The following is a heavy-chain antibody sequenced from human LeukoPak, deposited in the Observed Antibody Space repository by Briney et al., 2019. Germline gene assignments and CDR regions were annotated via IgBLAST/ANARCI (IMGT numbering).Heavy chain of an antibody. D-gene: IGHD6-13*01. Sequence: GGSLRLSCAASGFTFSSYEMNWVRQAPGKGLEWVSYICSSCNNIYYADSVKGRFTISRDNAKNSLYLQMNSLRAEDTAVYYCARDLYSSSWYVGAFDIWGQGTMVTVSS. CDR2: ICSSCNNI. CDR1: GFTFSSYE. J-gene: IGHJ3*02. CDR3: ARDLYSSSWYVGAFDI. V-gene: IGHV3-48*03.